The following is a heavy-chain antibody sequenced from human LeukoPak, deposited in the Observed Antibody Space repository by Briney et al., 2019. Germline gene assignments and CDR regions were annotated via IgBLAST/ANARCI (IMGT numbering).Heavy chain of an antibody. J-gene: IGHJ4*02. CDR2: INPNSGGT. Sequence: ASVKVSCKASGYTFTGYYMHWVRQAPGQGLEWMGWINPNSGGTNYAQKFQGRVTMTRDTSISTAYMELSRLRSDDTAVYYGARAAVPGSTTRFDYWGQGTLVTVSS. D-gene: IGHD6-19*01. CDR3: ARAAVPGSTTRFDY. CDR1: GYTFTGYY. V-gene: IGHV1-2*02.